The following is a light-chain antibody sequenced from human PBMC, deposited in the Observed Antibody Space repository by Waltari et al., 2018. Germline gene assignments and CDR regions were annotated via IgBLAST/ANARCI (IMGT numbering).Light chain of an antibody. J-gene: IGLJ3*02. CDR2: DVR. CDR1: SSDVGGYNY. Sequence: QSALTQPASVSGSPGQSITVTCTGTSSDVGGYNYVPWYQQHPGKAPKLMIYDVRNRPSGVSNRFSGSKSGNTASLTISGLQAEDEADYYCSSYTSTRTLVFGGGTKLTVL. V-gene: IGLV2-14*03. CDR3: SSYTSTRTLV.